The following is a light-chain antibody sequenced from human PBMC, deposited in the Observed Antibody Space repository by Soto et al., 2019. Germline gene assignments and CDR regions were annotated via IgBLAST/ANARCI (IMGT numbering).Light chain of an antibody. CDR3: HQGHNWPLT. Sequence: EIVMTQSPATLSLSPGERAALSCRASQSINSELAWYQQKPGQPPRLLIYGASTRATGVPARFTGSESGSEFTLTIIGLQSEDFAVYYCHQGHNWPLTFGQGTRLEI. J-gene: IGKJ2*01. V-gene: IGKV3-15*01. CDR2: GAS. CDR1: QSINSE.